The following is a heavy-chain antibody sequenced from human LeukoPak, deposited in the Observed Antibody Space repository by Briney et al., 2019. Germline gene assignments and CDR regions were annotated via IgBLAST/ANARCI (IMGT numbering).Heavy chain of an antibody. CDR2: TSSSSAYT. CDR1: GFTFSSFS. J-gene: IGHJ4*02. CDR3: AKYGPQDSGSSHFDY. Sequence: GGSLRLSCAASGFTFSSFSMIWVRQAPGKGLEWVSSTSSSSAYTFYAESGKGRFTISRDNAKNSLFLQMNSLRAEDTAMYYCAKYGPQDSGSSHFDYWGQGALVTVSS. V-gene: IGHV3-21*04. D-gene: IGHD1-26*01.